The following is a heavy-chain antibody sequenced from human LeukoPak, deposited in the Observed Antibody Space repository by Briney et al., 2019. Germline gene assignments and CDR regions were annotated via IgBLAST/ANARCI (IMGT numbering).Heavy chain of an antibody. CDR3: ARDAYSGSPAVLGY. D-gene: IGHD1-26*01. J-gene: IGHJ4*02. Sequence: SETLSLTCTVSGGSISSYYWSWIRQPPGKGLEWIGYIYYSGSTNYNPSLKSRVTISVDTSKNQLSLKLSSVTAADTAVYYCARDAYSGSPAVLGYWGQGTLVTVSS. V-gene: IGHV4-59*01. CDR2: IYYSGST. CDR1: GGSISSYY.